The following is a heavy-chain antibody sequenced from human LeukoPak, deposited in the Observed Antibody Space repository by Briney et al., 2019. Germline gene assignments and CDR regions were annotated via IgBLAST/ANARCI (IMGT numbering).Heavy chain of an antibody. D-gene: IGHD5-12*01. CDR3: ARAFGGHDEWYYFDY. CDR1: GYIFTNYY. V-gene: IGHV1-8*03. J-gene: IGHJ4*02. CDR2: MNPNSGNT. Sequence: GASVKVSCKASGYIFTNYYIHWVRQATGQGLEWMGWMNPNSGNTDYAQKFQGRFTITINTSISTAYMELSSLRSEDTAVYYCARAFGGHDEWYYFDYWGQGTLVTVSS.